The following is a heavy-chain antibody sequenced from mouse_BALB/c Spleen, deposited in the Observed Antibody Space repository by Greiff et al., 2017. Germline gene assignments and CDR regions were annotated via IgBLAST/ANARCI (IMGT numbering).Heavy chain of an antibody. CDR2: ISSGGSYT. Sequence: EVQGVESGGGLVKPGGSLKLSCAASGFTFSSYTMSWVRQTPEKRLEWVATISSGGSYTYYPDSVKGRFTISRDNAKNTLYLQMSSLKSEDTAMYYCTRWGLLRDYAMDYWGQGTSVTVSS. CDR3: TRWGLLRDYAMDY. J-gene: IGHJ4*01. CDR1: GFTFSSYT. V-gene: IGHV5-6-4*01. D-gene: IGHD2-3*01.